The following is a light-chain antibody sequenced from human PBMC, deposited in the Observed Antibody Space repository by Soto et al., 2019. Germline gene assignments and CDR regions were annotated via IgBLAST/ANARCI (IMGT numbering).Light chain of an antibody. J-gene: IGKJ1*01. V-gene: IGKV1-39*01. Sequence: DIQMTQSPSSLSASVADRATITCRASQSIRRSLNWYQQKPGKAPKLLIYAASSLQSGVPSRFSGSGYGTDFTLTITSLQSEDFATYYCQQSYSSPRTFGQGTKVDIK. CDR2: AAS. CDR1: QSIRRS. CDR3: QQSYSSPRT.